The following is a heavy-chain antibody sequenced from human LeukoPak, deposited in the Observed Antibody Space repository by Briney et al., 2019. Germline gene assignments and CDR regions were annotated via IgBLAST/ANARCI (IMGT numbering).Heavy chain of an antibody. J-gene: IGHJ4*02. CDR3: ATVAGGTYHFDL. V-gene: IGHV3-53*01. Sequence: GGSLRLSCAASGFTANSYYMSWVRQAPGKGLEWVSIIYDGGTTSYEDSVKGRFTISRDNSNNILYLQMSSLRAEDTAVYYCATVAGGTYHFDLWGQGALVTVSS. CDR1: GFTANSYY. CDR2: IYDGGTT. D-gene: IGHD1-26*01.